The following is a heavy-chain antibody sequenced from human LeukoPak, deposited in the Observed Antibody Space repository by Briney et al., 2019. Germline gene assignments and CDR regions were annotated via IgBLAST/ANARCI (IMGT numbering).Heavy chain of an antibody. D-gene: IGHD6-13*01. V-gene: IGHV4-4*07. CDR1: GGSISSYY. CDR2: IYTSGSP. Sequence: SETLSLTCTVTGGSISSYYWTWIRQPAGKGLEWIGRIYTSGSPSYNPSLKSRVTMSVDTSKNQFSLKLSSVTAADTAVYYCAKDPRIQPKKQHAESGDYWGQGTLVTVSS. CDR3: AKDPRIQPKKQHAESGDY. J-gene: IGHJ4*02.